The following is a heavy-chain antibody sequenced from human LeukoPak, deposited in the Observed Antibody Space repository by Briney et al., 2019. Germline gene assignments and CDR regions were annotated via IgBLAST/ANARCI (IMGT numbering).Heavy chain of an antibody. CDR1: GFTFSSYG. CDR3: AKDNDGWAFDY. CDR2: IRSDGSNK. Sequence: GGSLRLSCAASGFTFSSYGIHWVRQAPGKGLEWVAFIRSDGSNKFYADSVKGRFTISRDNSKNTLYLQMNRLRAEDTALYYCAKDNDGWAFDYWGQGTLVTVSS. D-gene: IGHD5-24*01. V-gene: IGHV3-30*02. J-gene: IGHJ4*02.